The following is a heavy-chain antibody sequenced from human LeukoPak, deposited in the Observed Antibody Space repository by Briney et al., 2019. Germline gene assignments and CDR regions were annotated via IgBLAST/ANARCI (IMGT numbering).Heavy chain of an antibody. CDR2: ISSDGSET. Sequence: GGSLRLSCTASGFTFGDYAMSWVRQAPGKGLVWVSRISSDGSETTYADSVKGRFTISKDNSNNTVYLQMNSVRVEDTAVYYCARVWFGYFFQWGQGALVTVSS. V-gene: IGHV3-74*01. J-gene: IGHJ4*02. CDR1: GFTFGDYA. CDR3: ARVWFGYFFQ. D-gene: IGHD3-10*01.